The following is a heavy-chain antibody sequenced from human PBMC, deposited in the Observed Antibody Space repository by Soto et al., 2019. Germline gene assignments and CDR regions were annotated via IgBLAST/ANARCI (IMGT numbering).Heavy chain of an antibody. D-gene: IGHD3-3*01. CDR3: ARLRFLDNWFDP. CDR1: GGSFSGYY. CDR2: INHSGST. V-gene: IGHV4-34*01. J-gene: IGHJ5*02. Sequence: SETLSLTCAVYGGSFSGYYWTWIRQPPGTGLEWIGEINHSGSTNYNPSLKSRVTISVDRSKNQFSLKLSSVTAADTAVYYCARLRFLDNWFDPWGQGTLVTVSS.